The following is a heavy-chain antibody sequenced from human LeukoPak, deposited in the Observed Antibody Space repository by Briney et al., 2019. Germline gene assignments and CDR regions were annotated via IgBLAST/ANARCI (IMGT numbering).Heavy chain of an antibody. CDR3: ARRAGAYSHPYGY. CDR1: RFTFSTYA. CDR2: ISGSGGST. Sequence: GGSLRLSCAASRFTFSTYAMSWVRQAPGKGLEWVSTISGSGGSTYYADSVKGRFTISRDNSKNTLYLQMNSLRAEDTAVYYCARRAGAYSHPYGYWGQGTLVTVSS. D-gene: IGHD4/OR15-4a*01. V-gene: IGHV3-23*01. J-gene: IGHJ4*02.